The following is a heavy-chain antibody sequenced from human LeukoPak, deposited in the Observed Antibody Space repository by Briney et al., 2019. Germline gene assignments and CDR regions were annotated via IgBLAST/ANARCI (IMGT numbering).Heavy chain of an antibody. Sequence: SETLSLTCTVSGASISSYYWSWIRQPPGKELEWIGYIYYSGSTDYNPSLKSRVTMSVDTSKNQFSLKLSSATAADTAVYYCATLQSSGYDYSDYWGQGILVTVSS. CDR1: GASISSYY. CDR3: ATLQSSGYDYSDY. V-gene: IGHV4-59*08. J-gene: IGHJ4*02. CDR2: IYYSGST. D-gene: IGHD3-22*01.